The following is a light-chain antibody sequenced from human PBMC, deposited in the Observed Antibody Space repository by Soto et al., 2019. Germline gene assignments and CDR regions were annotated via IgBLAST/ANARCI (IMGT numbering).Light chain of an antibody. CDR1: QDINNY. J-gene: IGKJ2*01. Sequence: DIQMTQSPSSLSASVGDRVTITCQASQDINNYLVWYQQKPGKAPKLLIYDSSKLETGVPSRFSRGASRTDFTFTISGLQPEDVATYYCQQYDILPPTFGQGTKLEIK. CDR2: DSS. V-gene: IGKV1-33*01. CDR3: QQYDILPPT.